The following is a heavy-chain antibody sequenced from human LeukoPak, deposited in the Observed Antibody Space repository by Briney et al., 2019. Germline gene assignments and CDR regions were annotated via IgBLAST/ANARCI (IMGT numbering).Heavy chain of an antibody. D-gene: IGHD2-2*01. CDR2: IIPIFGTA. CDR3: ARVYCSSTSCYPFDY. V-gene: IGHV1-69*13. CDR1: GGTFSGYA. Sequence: EASVKVSCKASGGTFSGYAISWARQAPGQGLEWMGGIIPIFGTANYAQKFQGRVTITADESTSTAYMELSSLRSEDTAVYYCARVYCSSTSCYPFDYWGQGTLVTVSS. J-gene: IGHJ4*02.